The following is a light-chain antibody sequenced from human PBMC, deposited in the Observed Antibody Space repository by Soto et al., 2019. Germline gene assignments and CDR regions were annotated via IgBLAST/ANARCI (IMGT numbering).Light chain of an antibody. CDR3: QAWDDKTAV. CDR1: KLEDKY. CDR2: QDK. Sequence: SYELTQPPSVSVSPGQTATITCSGDKLEDKYVSWYQQKPGQSPVLVIYQDKDRPSGIPERFSGSNSGNTATLGISGTQALDEADYYCQAWDDKTAVFGIGTKLTVL. V-gene: IGLV3-1*01. J-gene: IGLJ1*01.